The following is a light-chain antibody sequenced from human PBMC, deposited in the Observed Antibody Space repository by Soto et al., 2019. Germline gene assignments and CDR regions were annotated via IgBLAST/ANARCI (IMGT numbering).Light chain of an antibody. J-gene: IGLJ1*01. CDR2: DVS. V-gene: IGLV2-14*03. Sequence: QSVLTQPASVSGSPGQSITISCTGTSSDIGDSNYVSWYQQHPGKAPKIVIYDVSNRPSGVSNRFSGSKSANTASLTISGLQAEDEADYYCSSFRSSSTSYVFGTGTKLTVL. CDR3: SSFRSSSTSYV. CDR1: SSDIGDSNY.